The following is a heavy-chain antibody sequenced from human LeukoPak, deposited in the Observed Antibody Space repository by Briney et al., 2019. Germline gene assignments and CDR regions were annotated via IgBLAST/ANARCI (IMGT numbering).Heavy chain of an antibody. J-gene: IGHJ3*01. CDR3: AKDDPTTVGEAFDV. Sequence: SETLSLTCTVSGGSISGSSYYCNWIRQPAGKGLEWIGRMYTSGARNYSPSLKSRVTMSVDTSKNEFSLKLNSVTAADTAVYYCAKDDPTTVGEAFDVWGQGTMVTVSS. D-gene: IGHD3-10*01. CDR2: MYTSGAR. CDR1: GGSISGSSYY. V-gene: IGHV4-61*02.